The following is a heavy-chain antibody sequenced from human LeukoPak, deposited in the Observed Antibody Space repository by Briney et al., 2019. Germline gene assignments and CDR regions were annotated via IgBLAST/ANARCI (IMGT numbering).Heavy chain of an antibody. CDR2: INHSGST. Sequence: SETLSLTCAVYGGSFSGYYWSWIRQPPGKGLEWIGEINHSGSTNYNPSLKSRVTISVDTSKNQFSLQLNSVTPEDTAVYYCARDYSSSSLPLDYWGQGTLVTVSS. CDR1: GGSFSGYY. CDR3: ARDYSSSSLPLDY. J-gene: IGHJ4*02. D-gene: IGHD6-6*01. V-gene: IGHV4-34*01.